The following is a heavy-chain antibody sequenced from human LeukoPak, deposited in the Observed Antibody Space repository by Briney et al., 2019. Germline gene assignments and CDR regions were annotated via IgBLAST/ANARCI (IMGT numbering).Heavy chain of an antibody. CDR3: ARAKAAGLYAC. Sequence: SETLSLTCSVSGSSIGRHYCTWIRQPPGKRLEWIGYTHFSGSSNYDPSLKSRATTSLDRAKNQISLTLTSVTAADTAVYFCARAKAAGLYACCGQGTLVTVSS. D-gene: IGHD6-13*01. J-gene: IGHJ4*01. CDR2: THFSGSS. V-gene: IGHV4-59*11. CDR1: GSSIGRHY.